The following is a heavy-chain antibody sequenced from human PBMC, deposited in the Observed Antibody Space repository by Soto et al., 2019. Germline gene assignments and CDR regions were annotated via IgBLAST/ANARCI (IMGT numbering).Heavy chain of an antibody. CDR3: ARSPFLECN. CDR1: GFTFNVYE. CDR2: ISSSGNTI. Sequence: GGSLRLSCAASGFTFNVYEMNWVRQAPGKGLEWVSYISSSGNTIYYADSVKGRFTISRDNAKNSLFLQMNSLRVEDTAFYYCARSPFLECNWAQGTLVTVSS. D-gene: IGHD3-3*02. J-gene: IGHJ4*02. V-gene: IGHV3-48*03.